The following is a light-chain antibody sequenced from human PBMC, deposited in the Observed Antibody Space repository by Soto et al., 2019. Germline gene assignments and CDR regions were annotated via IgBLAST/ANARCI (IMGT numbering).Light chain of an antibody. CDR3: CSYAGRYIYV. V-gene: IGLV2-11*01. CDR1: SSDVGVYSY. Sequence: QSVLTQPRSVSGSPGQSVTISCTGTSSDVGVYSYVSWYQQHPGKAPKLLIYDVNKRPSGVPDRLSGSKSGNTASLTISGLQAEDEADYYCCSYAGRYIYVFGTGTKVTVL. J-gene: IGLJ1*01. CDR2: DVN.